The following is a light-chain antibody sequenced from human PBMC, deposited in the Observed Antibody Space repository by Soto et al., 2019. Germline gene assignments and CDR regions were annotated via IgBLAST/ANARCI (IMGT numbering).Light chain of an antibody. V-gene: IGLV2-14*01. J-gene: IGLJ1*01. CDR2: EVS. Sequence: QSVLTQPASVSGSPGQSITISRTGTSSDVGSYNYVSWYQLHPGKAPKLMIYEVSNRPSGVSNRFSGSKSGDTASLTISGPRRGDGAYYYCTSYTPRPPFLVLETGTRGTAL. CDR3: TSYTPRPPFLV. CDR1: SSDVGSYNY.